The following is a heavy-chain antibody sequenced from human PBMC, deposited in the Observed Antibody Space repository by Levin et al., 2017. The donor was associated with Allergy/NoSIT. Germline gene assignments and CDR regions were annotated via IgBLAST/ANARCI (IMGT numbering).Heavy chain of an antibody. Sequence: GESLKISCAASGFTFSSYWMHWVRQAPGKGLVWVSRINSDGSSTSYADSVKGRFTISRDNAKNTLYLQMNSLRAEDTAVYYCARTTARYSGYDWVGSAGDYWGQGTLVTVSS. D-gene: IGHD5-12*01. J-gene: IGHJ4*02. CDR2: INSDGSST. CDR3: ARTTARYSGYDWVGSAGDY. CDR1: GFTFSSYW. V-gene: IGHV3-74*01.